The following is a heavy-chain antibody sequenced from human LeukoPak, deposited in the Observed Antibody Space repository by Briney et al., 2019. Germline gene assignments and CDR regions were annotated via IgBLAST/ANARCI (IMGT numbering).Heavy chain of an antibody. CDR1: GGSISNYY. CDR2: IYYSGST. Sequence: PSETLSLTCTVSGGSISNYYWSWIRQPPGKGLEWIGYIYYSGSTNYNPSLKSRVTISVDTSKNQFSLKLSSVTAADTAVYYCARGGYYGSGNDFRFDPWGQGTLVTVSS. J-gene: IGHJ5*02. D-gene: IGHD3-10*01. V-gene: IGHV4-59*01. CDR3: ARGGYYGSGNDFRFDP.